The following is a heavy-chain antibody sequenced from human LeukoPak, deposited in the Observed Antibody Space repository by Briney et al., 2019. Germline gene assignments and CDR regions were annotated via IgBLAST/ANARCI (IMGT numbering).Heavy chain of an antibody. Sequence: EASVKVSCKASGYTFTTYGISWVRQAPGQGLEWMGWVSYYNGNTNYAQKFQGRVTMTTDTSTSTAYMELRSLRSDDTAVYYCARGVDIVVAPVAFGLPYYFDYWGQGTLVTVSS. CDR1: GYTFTTYG. V-gene: IGHV1-18*01. CDR3: ARGVDIVVAPVAFGLPYYFDY. J-gene: IGHJ4*02. D-gene: IGHD2-2*01. CDR2: VSYYNGNT.